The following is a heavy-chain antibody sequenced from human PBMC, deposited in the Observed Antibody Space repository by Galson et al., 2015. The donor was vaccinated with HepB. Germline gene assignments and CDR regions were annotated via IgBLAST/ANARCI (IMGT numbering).Heavy chain of an antibody. CDR2: TYYRSKWYN. CDR3: ARGVRSLAEGQDYYGNYYYYYYMDV. Sequence: CAISGDSVSSNSAAWNWIRQSPSRGLEWLGRTYYRSKWYNDYAVSVKSRITINPDTSKNQFSLQLNSVTPEDTAVYYCARGVRSLAEGQDYYGNYYYYYYMDVWGKGTTVTVSS. V-gene: IGHV6-1*01. J-gene: IGHJ6*03. D-gene: IGHD3-10*01. CDR1: GDSVSSNSAA.